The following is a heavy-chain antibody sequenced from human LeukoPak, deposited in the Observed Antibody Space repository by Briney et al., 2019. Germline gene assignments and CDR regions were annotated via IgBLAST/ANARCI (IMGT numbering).Heavy chain of an antibody. J-gene: IGHJ6*03. CDR2: ISYTGDT. CDR1: SGSISSDY. D-gene: IGHD3-10*01. CDR3: ASLATTGYYYASGSKYMDV. Sequence: SETLSLTCTVSSGSISSDYWSWIRQPPGKGLEWIGYISYTGDTNYNPSLKGRVTISIDTSKNQFSLRLNSVTAADTAVYYCASLATTGYYYASGSKYMDVWGKGTTVTISS. V-gene: IGHV4-59*01.